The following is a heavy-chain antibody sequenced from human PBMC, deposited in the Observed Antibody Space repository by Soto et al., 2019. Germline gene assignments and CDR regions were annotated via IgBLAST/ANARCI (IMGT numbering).Heavy chain of an antibody. CDR2: IIPMYGPA. V-gene: IGHV1-69*01. Sequence: QVPLVQSGAEVKKPGSSVTVSCKASGGTFSSYAIHWVRQAPGQGLEWMGGIIPMYGPAKYARRFQGRVTITAGESTTTVYMELTSLTSQDTAVYYCARVTSMVRGVIDNGFDPWGHGTLVTVSS. D-gene: IGHD3-10*01. CDR3: ARVTSMVRGVIDNGFDP. CDR1: GGTFSSYA. J-gene: IGHJ5*02.